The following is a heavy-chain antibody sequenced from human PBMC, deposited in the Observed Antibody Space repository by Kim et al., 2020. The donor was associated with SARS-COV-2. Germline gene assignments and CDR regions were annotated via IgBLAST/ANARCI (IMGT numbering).Heavy chain of an antibody. CDR1: GYSFTSYW. Sequence: GESLKISCKGSGYSFTSYWISWVRQMPGKGLEWMGRIDPSDSYTNYSPSFQGHVTISADKSISTAYLQWSSLKASDTAMYYCARSGVGYCTNGVCPGDYWGQGTLVTVSS. CDR3: ARSGVGYCTNGVCPGDY. J-gene: IGHJ4*02. V-gene: IGHV5-10-1*01. CDR2: IDPSDSYT. D-gene: IGHD2-8*01.